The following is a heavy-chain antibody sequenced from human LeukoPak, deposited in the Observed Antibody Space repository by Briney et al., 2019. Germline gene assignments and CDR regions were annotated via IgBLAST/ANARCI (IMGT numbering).Heavy chain of an antibody. D-gene: IGHD3-10*01. Sequence: ASVKVSCKASGYTFTSYDINWVRQATGQGLEWMGWMNPNSGNTGYAQKFQGRVTMTRNTSISTAYMELSSLRSEDTAVYYCARGRGMVRGASYWGQGTLVTVSS. CDR1: GYTFTSYD. CDR2: MNPNSGNT. J-gene: IGHJ4*02. V-gene: IGHV1-8*01. CDR3: ARGRGMVRGASY.